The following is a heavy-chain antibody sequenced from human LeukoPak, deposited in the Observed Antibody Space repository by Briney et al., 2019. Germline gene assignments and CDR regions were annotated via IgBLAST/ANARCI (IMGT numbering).Heavy chain of an antibody. J-gene: IGHJ3*02. CDR3: AKDSGYYDFWSGPRMAFDI. D-gene: IGHD3-3*01. CDR2: ISYDGSNK. CDR1: GFTFSSYG. V-gene: IGHV3-30*18. Sequence: AGGSLRLSCAASGFTFSSYGMHWVRQAPGKGLEWVAVISYDGSNKYYADSVKGRFTISRDNSKNTLYLQMNSLRAEDTAVYYCAKDSGYYDFWSGPRMAFDIWGQGTMVTVSS.